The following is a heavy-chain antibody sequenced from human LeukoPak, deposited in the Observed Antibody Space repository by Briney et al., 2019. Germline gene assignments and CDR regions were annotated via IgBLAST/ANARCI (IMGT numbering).Heavy chain of an antibody. D-gene: IGHD5-18*01. Sequence: GGSLRLSCAASGFIFTTYWMSWVRQAPGKGLEWVSVIGGSDGSTYYADSVKGRFTISRDNSKNTLYLQMNSLRAEDTAVYYCAKGRQLWGAIDYWGQGTLVTVSS. V-gene: IGHV3-23*01. CDR2: IGGSDGST. CDR3: AKGRQLWGAIDY. CDR1: GFIFTTYW. J-gene: IGHJ4*02.